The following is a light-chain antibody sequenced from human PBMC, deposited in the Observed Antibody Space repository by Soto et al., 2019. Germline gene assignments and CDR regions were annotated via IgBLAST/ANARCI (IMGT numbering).Light chain of an antibody. J-gene: IGKJ5*01. CDR3: QQYENLPRT. CDR1: QDIAGY. Sequence: DIQVTQSPSSVSASVGERVTITCRASQDIAGYFAWYQHKPVRAPNLLIFDSSTLEKGVPSRFSGRGSGTHFTLTISSLQSEDIATYNCQQYENLPRTFGQGTRLQ. V-gene: IGKV1-33*01. CDR2: DSS.